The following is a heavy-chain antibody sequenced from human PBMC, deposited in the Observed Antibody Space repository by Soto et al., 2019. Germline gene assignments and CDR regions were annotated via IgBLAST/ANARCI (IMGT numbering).Heavy chain of an antibody. J-gene: IGHJ4*02. D-gene: IGHD6-19*01. V-gene: IGHV3-33*01. CDR1: GFTFSSYG. Sequence: QVQLVESGGGVVQPGRSLRLSCAASGFTFSSYGMHWVRQAPGKGLEWVAVIWYDGSNKYYADSVKGRFTISRDNSKNTLYLQMNSLRAEDTAVYYCARDLVHSSGWTYFDYWGQGTLVTVSS. CDR3: ARDLVHSSGWTYFDY. CDR2: IWYDGSNK.